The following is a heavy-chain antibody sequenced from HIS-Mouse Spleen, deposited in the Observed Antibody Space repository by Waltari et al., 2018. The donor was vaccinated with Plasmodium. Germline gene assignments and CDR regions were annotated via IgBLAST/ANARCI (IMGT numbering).Heavy chain of an antibody. Sequence: EVQLVESGGGLVQPGGSVRLSCAASVFTCSSYWLGWVCQAPGKGLEWVANIKQDGSEKYYVDSVKGRFTISRDNAKNSLYLQMNSLRAEDTAVYYCASSWYWYFDLWGRGTLVTVSS. CDR2: IKQDGSEK. CDR3: ASSWYWYFDL. D-gene: IGHD6-13*01. V-gene: IGHV3-7*01. CDR1: VFTCSSYW. J-gene: IGHJ2*01.